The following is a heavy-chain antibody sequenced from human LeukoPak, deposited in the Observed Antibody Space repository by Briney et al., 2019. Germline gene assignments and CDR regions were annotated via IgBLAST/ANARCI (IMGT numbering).Heavy chain of an antibody. J-gene: IGHJ4*02. V-gene: IGHV3-21*01. CDR3: ARLIEDVLLWFGELSPLDY. CDR1: GFTFSSYS. Sequence: GSLRLSCAASGFTFSSYSLNWVRQAPGKGLEWVSSISSSSSYIYYADSVKGRFTISGDNAKNSLYLQMNSLRAEDTAVYYCARLIEDVLLWFGELSPLDYWGQGTLVTVSS. CDR2: ISSSSSYI. D-gene: IGHD3-10*01.